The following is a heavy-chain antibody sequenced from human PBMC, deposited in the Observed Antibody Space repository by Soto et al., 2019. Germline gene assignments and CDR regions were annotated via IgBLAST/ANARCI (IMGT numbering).Heavy chain of an antibody. V-gene: IGHV3-21*01. J-gene: IGHJ6*02. CDR1: GFTFSSYS. CDR2: ISSSSSYI. Sequence: GGSLRLSCAASGFTFSSYSMNWVRQAPGKGLEWVSSISSSSSYIYYADSVKGRFTISRDNAKNSLYLQMNSLRAEDTAVYYCARGGSFDWYYYYYGMDVWGQGTTVTVSS. D-gene: IGHD3-9*01. CDR3: ARGGSFDWYYYYYGMDV.